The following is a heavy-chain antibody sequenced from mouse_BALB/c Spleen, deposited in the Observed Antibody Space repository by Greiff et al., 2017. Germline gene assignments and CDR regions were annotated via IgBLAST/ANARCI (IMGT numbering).Heavy chain of an antibody. Sequence: LQQPGSELVRPGASVKLSCKASGYTFTSYWMHWVKQRPGQGLEWIGNIYPGSGSTNYDEKFKSKATLTVDTSSSTAYMQLSSLTSEDSAVYYCTRPGEDDGSSGNAMDYWGQGTSVTVAS. J-gene: IGHJ4*01. V-gene: IGHV1S22*01. CDR2: IYPGSGST. CDR3: TRPGEDDGSSGNAMDY. D-gene: IGHD1-1*01. CDR1: GYTFTSYW.